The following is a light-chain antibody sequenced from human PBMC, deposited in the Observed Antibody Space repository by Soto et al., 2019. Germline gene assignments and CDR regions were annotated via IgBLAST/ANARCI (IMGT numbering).Light chain of an antibody. Sequence: DIQMTQSPSTLSASVGDRVTITCRASQSISRYLAWYQQKPGKAPKLLINTASSLESGVPSRFSGSGSGTEFTLTISSLQADDFATYYCQHYKSFSQTFGQGTKLEIK. CDR1: QSISRY. V-gene: IGKV1-5*03. CDR3: QHYKSFSQT. J-gene: IGKJ2*01. CDR2: TAS.